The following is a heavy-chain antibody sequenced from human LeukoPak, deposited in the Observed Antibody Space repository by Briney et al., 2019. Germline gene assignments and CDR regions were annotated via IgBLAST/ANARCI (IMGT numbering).Heavy chain of an antibody. J-gene: IGHJ4*02. CDR3: TKGGELMNY. CDR2: IYTSGST. D-gene: IGHD1-26*01. V-gene: IGHV4-61*02. CDR1: GGSVSSGNYY. Sequence: PSETLSLTCTVSGGSVSSGNYYWTWIRQPAGKGLEWIGRIYTSGSTNYNPSLKSRVTISIDASKNQFSLRLSSVTAADTAVYYCTKGGELMNYWGQGTLVTVSS.